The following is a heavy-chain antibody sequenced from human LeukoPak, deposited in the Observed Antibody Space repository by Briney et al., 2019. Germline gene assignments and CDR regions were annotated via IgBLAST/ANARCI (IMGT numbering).Heavy chain of an antibody. J-gene: IGHJ4*02. Sequence: PGGSLRLSCAASGFTFSPHYMDWVRQSPGQGLEWVGLIRNKANGYTTIYAASVKGRFTISRDDSKNSVYLQMDSLKTKDTAVYYCGDLGSAGTDHWGQGTLVTVSS. V-gene: IGHV3-72*01. CDR2: IRNKANGYTT. CDR3: GDLGSAGTDH. CDR1: GFTFSPHY. D-gene: IGHD3-10*01.